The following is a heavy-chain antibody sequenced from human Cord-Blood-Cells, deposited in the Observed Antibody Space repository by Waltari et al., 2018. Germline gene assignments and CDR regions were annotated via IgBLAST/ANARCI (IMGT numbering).Heavy chain of an antibody. Sequence: QVQLQQWGAGLLKPSETLSLTCAVYGGSFSGYYWSWIRQPPGKGLEWIGEINHSGSTNDNPYLKSRVTISVGTSKNQFSLKLSSVTAADTAVYYCARPYGSSGYYYTPYAFDIWGQGTMVTVSS. CDR3: ARPYGSSGYYYTPYAFDI. D-gene: IGHD3-22*01. J-gene: IGHJ3*02. CDR1: GGSFSGYY. CDR2: INHSGST. V-gene: IGHV4-34*01.